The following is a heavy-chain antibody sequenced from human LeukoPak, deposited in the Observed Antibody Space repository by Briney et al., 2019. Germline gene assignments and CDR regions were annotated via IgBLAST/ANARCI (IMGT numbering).Heavy chain of an antibody. D-gene: IGHD6-6*01. J-gene: IGHJ4*02. CDR3: ARGKYTSFDN. Sequence: SQTLSLTCAISGDSIFTNNVAWNWIRQSPSRGLEWLGGTYYRSKWSFDYAVSVKSRITINADTSKNQFSLQLSSVTPEDTAVYYCARGKYTSFDNWGQGTLVTVS. CDR1: GDSIFTNNVA. CDR2: TYYRSKWSF. V-gene: IGHV6-1*01.